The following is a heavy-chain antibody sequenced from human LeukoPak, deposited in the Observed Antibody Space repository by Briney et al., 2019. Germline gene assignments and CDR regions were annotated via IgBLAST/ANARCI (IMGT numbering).Heavy chain of an antibody. Sequence: PGGSLRLSCAASGFTFSSYGMHWVRQAPGKGLEWVAVISYDGSNKYYADSVKGRFTISRDNSKNTLYLEMNSLRAEDTAVYYCARRYDSSGLGDYWGQGTLVTVSS. CDR3: ARRYDSSGLGDY. CDR1: GFTFSSYG. J-gene: IGHJ4*02. D-gene: IGHD3-22*01. V-gene: IGHV3-30*03. CDR2: ISYDGSNK.